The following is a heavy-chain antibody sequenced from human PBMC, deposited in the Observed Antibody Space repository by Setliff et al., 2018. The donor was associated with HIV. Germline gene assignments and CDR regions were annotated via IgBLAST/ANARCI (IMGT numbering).Heavy chain of an antibody. CDR1: GYTFTGYY. J-gene: IGHJ3*02. CDR2: INPYSGRT. D-gene: IGHD2-15*01. CDR3: ARPTNGYCSGGTCPDTFDI. Sequence: ASVKVSCKASGYTFTGYYIHWVRQAPGQGLEWMGWINPYSGRTHYAQRFQGRLTITADESTRTAYMELSSLTSEDTAVYYCARPTNGYCSGGTCPDTFDIWGPGTMVTVSS. V-gene: IGHV1-2*02.